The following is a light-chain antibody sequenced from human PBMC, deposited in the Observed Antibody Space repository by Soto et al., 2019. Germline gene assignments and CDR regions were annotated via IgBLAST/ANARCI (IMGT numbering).Light chain of an antibody. CDR1: SDVGGYNY. V-gene: IGLV2-8*01. J-gene: IGLJ2*01. CDR2: EVS. CDR3: SSYAGRNNYVV. Sequence: QSVLTQPPSASGSPGQSVTISCTGTSDVGGYNYVSWYQQHPGKAPKLMIYEVSKRPSGVPDRFSGSKSGNTASLTVSGLQAEDEADYYCSSYAGRNNYVVFGGGTQLTVL.